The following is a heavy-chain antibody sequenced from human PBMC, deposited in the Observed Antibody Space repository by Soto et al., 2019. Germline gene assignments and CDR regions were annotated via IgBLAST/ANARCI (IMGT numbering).Heavy chain of an antibody. CDR3: ARDIRGYSRAFDY. Sequence: SETLSLTCTVSGGSIRDYFWTWIRQPPGKGLEWIGYIYYSGRTNYNPSLKSRVSISVDTSKNHFSLQLRSVTAADTAVYYCARDIRGYSRAFDYWGQGTLVTVSS. J-gene: IGHJ4*02. CDR2: IYYSGRT. CDR1: GGSIRDYF. D-gene: IGHD5-18*01. V-gene: IGHV4-59*01.